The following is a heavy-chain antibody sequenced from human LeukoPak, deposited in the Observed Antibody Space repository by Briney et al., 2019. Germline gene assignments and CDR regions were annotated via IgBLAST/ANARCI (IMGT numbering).Heavy chain of an antibody. V-gene: IGHV4-59*01. CDR3: ARDLELERNRWNYFES. D-gene: IGHD1-1*01. Sequence: SETLSLTCTVSGGSISSFFWSWIRQPPGKGLEWLGCIDYSGSTQYNPSLKSRVTISVDTSKQQLSLKLSSVTAADTDVYYCARDLELERNRWNYFESWGQGTLVTVSS. J-gene: IGHJ4*02. CDR1: GGSISSFF. CDR2: IDYSGST.